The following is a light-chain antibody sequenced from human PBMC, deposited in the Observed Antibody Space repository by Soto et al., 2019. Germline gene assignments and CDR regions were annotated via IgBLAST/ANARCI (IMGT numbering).Light chain of an antibody. CDR1: SSDIGRYNY. Sequence: QSALTQPASVSGSPGQSITISCTGTSSDIGRYNYVSWYQQYPGKAPQFMIYDVSNRPSGVSNRVSGSKSGNTDSLTISGLQAEDEADYYCSSYISSSTYVFGTGTKVTVL. CDR2: DVS. CDR3: SSYISSSTYV. J-gene: IGLJ1*01. V-gene: IGLV2-14*03.